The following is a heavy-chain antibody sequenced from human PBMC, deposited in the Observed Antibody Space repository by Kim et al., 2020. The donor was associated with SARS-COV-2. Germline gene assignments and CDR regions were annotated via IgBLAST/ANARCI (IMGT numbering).Heavy chain of an antibody. V-gene: IGHV4-39*07. CDR3: ARDRFIYYGSGSYYKVMYYYYGMDV. J-gene: IGHJ6*02. Sequence: SETLSLTCTVSGGSISSSSYYWGWIRQPPGKGLEWIGSIYYSGSTYYNPSLKSRVTISVDTSKNQFSLKLSSVTAADTAVYYCARDRFIYYGSGSYYKVMYYYYGMDVWGQGTTVTVSS. CDR2: IYYSGST. D-gene: IGHD3-10*01. CDR1: GGSISSSSYY.